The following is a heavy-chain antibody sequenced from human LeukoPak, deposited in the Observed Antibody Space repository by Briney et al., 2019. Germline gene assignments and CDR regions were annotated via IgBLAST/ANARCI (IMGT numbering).Heavy chain of an antibody. CDR1: GFTFSSYG. V-gene: IGHV3-33*06. Sequence: GGSLRLSCAASGFTFSSYGMHWVRQAPGKGLEWAAVIWYDGSNKYYADSVKGRFTISRDNSKNTLYLQMNSLRAEDTAVYYCAKDRGKVQLWFFDYWGQGTLVTVSS. D-gene: IGHD5-18*01. CDR2: IWYDGSNK. J-gene: IGHJ4*02. CDR3: AKDRGKVQLWFFDY.